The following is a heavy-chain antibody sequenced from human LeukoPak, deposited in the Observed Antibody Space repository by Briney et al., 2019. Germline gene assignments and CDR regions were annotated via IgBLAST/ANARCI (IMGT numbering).Heavy chain of an antibody. CDR3: ARVMGRYCSSTSCYVDY. CDR2: IRYDGSYK. Sequence: GGSLRLSCAASGFTFSSYAIYWVRQAPGKGLEWVASIRYDGSYKYYADSVKGRFIISRDNSKNTLYLQMNSLRAEDTAVYYCARVMGRYCSSTSCYVDYWGQGTLVTVSS. CDR1: GFTFSSYA. D-gene: IGHD2-2*01. V-gene: IGHV3-30*02. J-gene: IGHJ4*02.